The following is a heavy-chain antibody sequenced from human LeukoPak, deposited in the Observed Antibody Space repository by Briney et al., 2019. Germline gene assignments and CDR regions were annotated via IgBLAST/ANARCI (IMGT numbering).Heavy chain of an antibody. CDR2: IYYSGST. CDR1: GGSISSSSYY. CDR3: ARLGGSGLIDY. D-gene: IGHD6-19*01. V-gene: IGHV4-39*01. J-gene: IGHJ4*02. Sequence: SETLSLTCTVSGGSISSSSYYWSWIRQPPGKGLEWIGSIYYSGSTYYNPSLKSRVTISVDTSKNQFSLKLSSVTAADTAVYYCARLGGSGLIDYWGQGTLVTVSS.